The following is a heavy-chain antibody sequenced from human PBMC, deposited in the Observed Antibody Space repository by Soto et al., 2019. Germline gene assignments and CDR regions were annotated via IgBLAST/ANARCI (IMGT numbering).Heavy chain of an antibody. J-gene: IGHJ4*02. Sequence: GASVKVSCKASGFTFTSSAVHWVRQARGQRLEWIGWIVVGSGNTNYAQKFQERVTITRDMSTSTAYMELSSLRSEDTAVYYCAAGRALAGKLIDYWGQGTLVTVSS. V-gene: IGHV1-58*01. CDR2: IVVGSGNT. D-gene: IGHD6-13*01. CDR1: GFTFTSSA. CDR3: AAGRALAGKLIDY.